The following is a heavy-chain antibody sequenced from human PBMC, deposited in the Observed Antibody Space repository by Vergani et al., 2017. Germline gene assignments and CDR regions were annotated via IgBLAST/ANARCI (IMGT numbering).Heavy chain of an antibody. CDR1: GYTFSSYG. Sequence: QVQLVQSGAEVKKPGASVKVSCKASGYTFSSYGISWVRQAPGQGLEWMGWISPYNGNTNYAQKVQGRVTMTTDTSTSTAYMELRSLRSDDTAVYYCARRIPEGSWPPHCDFWGQGTLVTVSS. V-gene: IGHV1-18*04. D-gene: IGHD2-15*01. CDR2: ISPYNGNT. J-gene: IGHJ4*02. CDR3: ARRIPEGSWPPHCDF.